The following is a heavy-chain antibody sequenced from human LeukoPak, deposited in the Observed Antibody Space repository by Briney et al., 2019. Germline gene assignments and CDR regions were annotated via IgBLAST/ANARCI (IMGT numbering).Heavy chain of an antibody. CDR1: GYSFTNYW. V-gene: IGHV5-51*01. J-gene: IGHJ2*01. CDR3: ARHRGYYNLDFDL. Sequence: GESLKISCKGSGYSFTNYWIGWVRQMPGKGLEWMGIIYPGDSDTRYGPSFQGQVTISADKSISTAYLQWSSLKASDAAMYYCARHRGYYNLDFDLWGRGTLVTVSS. CDR2: IYPGDSDT. D-gene: IGHD5-24*01.